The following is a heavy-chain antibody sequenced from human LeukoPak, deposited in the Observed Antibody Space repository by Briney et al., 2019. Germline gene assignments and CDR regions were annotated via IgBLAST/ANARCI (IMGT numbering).Heavy chain of an antibody. CDR2: ISSSSSYI. V-gene: IGHV3-21*01. Sequence: GRSLRLSCAASGFTFSSYAMHWVRQAPGKGLEWVSSISSSSSYIYYADSVKGRFTISGDNAKNSLYLQMNSLRAEDTAVYYCARSTGMGFSNYWGQGTLVTVSS. CDR3: ARSTGMGFSNY. CDR1: GFTFSSYA. D-gene: IGHD4-4*01. J-gene: IGHJ4*02.